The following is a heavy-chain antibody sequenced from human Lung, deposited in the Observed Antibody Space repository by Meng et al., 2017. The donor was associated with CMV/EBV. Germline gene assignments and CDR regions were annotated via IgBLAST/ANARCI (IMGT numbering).Heavy chain of an antibody. CDR2: VYYSGGN. D-gene: IGHD1-1*01. J-gene: IGHJ4*02. CDR3: ATLATLNTHRFDN. CDR1: GGFISSYH. V-gene: IGHV4-59*03. Sequence: GSLRLSCPVAGGFISSYHWSWLRQPPGKGLEWIGHVYYSGGNNYNPSLKSRVTTSLDKSKNQFSLNLTSVTAADTAVYYCATLATLNTHRFDNWGQGVLVTVSS.